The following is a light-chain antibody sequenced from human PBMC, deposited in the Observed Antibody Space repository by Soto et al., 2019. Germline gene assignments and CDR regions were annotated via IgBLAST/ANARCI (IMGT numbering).Light chain of an antibody. Sequence: QAVVTQSPSASESPGQRVTISCSGTTSNIETHSVYWYRQLPGTAPKLVIYNDDKRPAGVPDRFSGSKSGTSASLVISGLRSDDEADYFCAAWDDRLSGPVFGGGTKVTVL. CDR3: AAWDDRLSGPV. J-gene: IGLJ3*02. V-gene: IGLV1-47*01. CDR2: NDD. CDR1: TSNIETHS.